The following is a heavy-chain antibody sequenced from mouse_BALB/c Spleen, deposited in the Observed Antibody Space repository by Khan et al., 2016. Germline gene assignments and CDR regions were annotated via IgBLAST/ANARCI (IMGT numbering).Heavy chain of an antibody. J-gene: IGHJ3*01. Sequence: VQLKESGAELVRPGALVKLSCKASGFNIKDYYLHWVKQRPEQGLEWVGWIDPENGHTIYDPKFQGKASMTADTSSNTAYLQLSSLSSEDTAVYYCAGEISYHTSRGFAYWGQGTLVIVSA. CDR1: GFNIKDYY. CDR3: AGEISYHTSRGFAY. CDR2: IDPENGHT. D-gene: IGHD2-12*01. V-gene: IGHV14-1*02.